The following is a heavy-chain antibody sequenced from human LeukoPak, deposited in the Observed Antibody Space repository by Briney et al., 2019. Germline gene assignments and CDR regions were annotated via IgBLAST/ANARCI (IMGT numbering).Heavy chain of an antibody. V-gene: IGHV3-48*04. CDR2: ISSSGSTI. CDR3: ARDFSSSWASLDV. D-gene: IGHD6-13*01. Sequence: GGSLRLSCAASGFTFSSYAMSWVRQAPGKGLEWVSYISSSGSTIYYADSVKGRFTISRDNAKNSLYLQMNSLRAEDTAVYYCARDFSSSWASLDVWGKGTTVTVSS. J-gene: IGHJ6*04. CDR1: GFTFSSYA.